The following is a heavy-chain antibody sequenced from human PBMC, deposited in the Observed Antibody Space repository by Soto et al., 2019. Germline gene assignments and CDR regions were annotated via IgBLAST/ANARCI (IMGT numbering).Heavy chain of an antibody. CDR2: INNSGRT. V-gene: IGHV4-4*07. CDR1: GGSISSYY. CDR3: VRDVVFASGHSNGFDP. D-gene: IGHD3-10*01. Sequence: QVHLQESGPGLVKPSETLSLTCTVSGGSISSYYWCWIRQPAGKGLEWIGRINNSGRTNYNPSLRSRGAISEDTSKNQFSLKLTSVTAADTAMYYCVRDVVFASGHSNGFDPWGQGTLVTVSS. J-gene: IGHJ5*02.